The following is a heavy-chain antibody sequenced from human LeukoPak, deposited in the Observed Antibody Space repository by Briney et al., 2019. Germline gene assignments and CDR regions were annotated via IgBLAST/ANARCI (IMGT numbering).Heavy chain of an antibody. D-gene: IGHD5-12*01. CDR3: ARDGPGYSADAFDI. CDR2: IYSGGST. Sequence: PGGSLRLSCAASGFTVSSNYMSWVRQAPGKGLEWVSVIYSGGSTYYYDSVKRRLTISIDNYKNKLDLPMNSLRAEDTAVYYCARDGPGYSADAFDIWGQGTMVTVSS. V-gene: IGHV3-53*01. CDR1: GFTVSSNY. J-gene: IGHJ3*02.